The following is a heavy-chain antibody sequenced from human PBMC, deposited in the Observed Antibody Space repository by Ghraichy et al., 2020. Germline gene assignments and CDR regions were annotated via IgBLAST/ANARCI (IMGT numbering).Heavy chain of an antibody. V-gene: IGHV3-66*01. CDR3: ARGERGYSYGFDY. D-gene: IGHD5-18*01. CDR2: IYSGGST. J-gene: IGHJ4*02. Sequence: GGSLRLSCAASGFTVSSNYMSWVRQAPGKGLEWVSVIYSGGSTYYADSVKGRFTISRDNSKNTLYLQMNSLRAEDTAVYYCARGERGYSYGFDYWGQGTLVTVSS. CDR1: GFTVSSNY.